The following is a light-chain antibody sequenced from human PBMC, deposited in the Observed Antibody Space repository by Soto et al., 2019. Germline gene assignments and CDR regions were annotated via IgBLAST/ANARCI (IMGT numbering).Light chain of an antibody. Sequence: QSALTQPASVSGSPVQSITISCTGTSSDVGAYNYVSWYQQHPGKAPKLMIFEVSDRPSGVSNRFSGSKSGNTASLTISGLQAEDEADYYCSSYTSSNTLVFGGGTKVTVL. CDR2: EVS. CDR1: SSDVGAYNY. V-gene: IGLV2-14*01. J-gene: IGLJ2*01. CDR3: SSYTSSNTLV.